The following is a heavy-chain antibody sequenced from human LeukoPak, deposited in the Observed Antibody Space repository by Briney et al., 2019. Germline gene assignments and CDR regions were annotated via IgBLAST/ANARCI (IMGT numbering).Heavy chain of an antibody. CDR3: ARESGADDY. J-gene: IGHJ4*02. CDR2: ISSNGGST. CDR1: GFTFSSYA. V-gene: IGHV3-64*01. D-gene: IGHD1-26*01. Sequence: GGSLRLSCPASGFTFSSYAMHWVRQAPGKGLEYVSAISSNGGSTYYANSVKGRFTISRDNSKNTLYLQMGSLRAEDMAVYYCARESGADDYWGQGTLVTVSS.